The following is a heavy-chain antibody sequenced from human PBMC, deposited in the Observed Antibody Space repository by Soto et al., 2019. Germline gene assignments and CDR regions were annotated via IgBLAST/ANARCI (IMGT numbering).Heavy chain of an antibody. CDR2: VSGNGLSK. CDR1: GITFEDYA. CDR3: ATTAASAHFDH. J-gene: IGHJ4*02. V-gene: IGHV3-23*01. D-gene: IGHD6-13*01. Sequence: EVRLLESGGGLVQPGGSLRLSCAASGITFEDYAISWVRQAPGKGTEWVSDVSGNGLSKHYADSVEDRFTISRDNSKHTVSLQMNSLRADDTAVYYCATTAASAHFDHWGQGILVTVSS.